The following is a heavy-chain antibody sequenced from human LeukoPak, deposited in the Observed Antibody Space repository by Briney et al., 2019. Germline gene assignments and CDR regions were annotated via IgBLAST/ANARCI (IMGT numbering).Heavy chain of an antibody. V-gene: IGHV3-49*04. J-gene: IGHJ4*02. CDR1: GFTFSSYG. CDR2: IRSKAYGGTT. Sequence: HAGGSLRLSCAASGFTFSSYGMSWVRQAPGKGLEWVGFIRSKAYGGTTEYAASVKGRFTISRDDSKSIAYLQMNSLKTEDTAVYYCTRDTYYYDSSGLSGGQGTLVTVSS. CDR3: TRDTYYYDSSGLS. D-gene: IGHD3-22*01.